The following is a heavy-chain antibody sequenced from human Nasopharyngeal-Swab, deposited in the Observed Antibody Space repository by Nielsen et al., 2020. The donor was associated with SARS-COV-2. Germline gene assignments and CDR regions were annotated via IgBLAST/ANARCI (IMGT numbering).Heavy chain of an antibody. D-gene: IGHD6-25*01. CDR3: AKVGTATADY. J-gene: IGHJ4*02. CDR1: GFTFDDYA. CDR2: ISWNSGSI. Sequence: GGSLRLSCAASGFTFDDYAMHWVRQAPGKGLEWVSGISWNSGSIGYADSVKGRFTISRDNAKNSLYLQMNSLRAEDTALYYCAKVGTATADYWGQGTLVTVSS. V-gene: IGHV3-9*01.